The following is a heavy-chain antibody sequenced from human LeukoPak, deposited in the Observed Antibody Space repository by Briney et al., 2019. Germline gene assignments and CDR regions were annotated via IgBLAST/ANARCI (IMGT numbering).Heavy chain of an antibody. Sequence: GGSLRLSCAASGFTVSSNYMSWVRQAPGKGLEGVSVIYSGGSTYYADSVKGRFTISRDNSKNTLYLQMDSLRAEDTAVYYCARDGAYYYDSSGSDGVRVDYWGQGTLVTVSS. CDR3: ARDGAYYYDSSGSDGVRVDY. CDR1: GFTVSSNY. CDR2: IYSGGST. D-gene: IGHD3-22*01. V-gene: IGHV3-66*01. J-gene: IGHJ4*02.